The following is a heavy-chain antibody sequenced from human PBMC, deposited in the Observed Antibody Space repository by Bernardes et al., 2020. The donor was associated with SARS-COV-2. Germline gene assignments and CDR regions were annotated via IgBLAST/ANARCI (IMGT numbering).Heavy chain of an antibody. D-gene: IGHD3-9*01. Sequence: SETLSLTCTVSGGSISSYYWSWIRQPPGKGLEWIGYIYYSGSTNYNPSLKSRVTISVDTSKNQFSLKLSSVTAADTAVYYCARERGHYDILTGYNNWFDPWGQGTRVTVSS. V-gene: IGHV4-59*01. CDR3: ARERGHYDILTGYNNWFDP. J-gene: IGHJ5*02. CDR1: GGSISSYY. CDR2: IYYSGST.